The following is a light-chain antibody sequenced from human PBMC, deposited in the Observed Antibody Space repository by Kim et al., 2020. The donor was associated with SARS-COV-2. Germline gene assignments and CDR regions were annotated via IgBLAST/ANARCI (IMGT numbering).Light chain of an antibody. V-gene: IGKV3-11*01. CDR2: ETS. CDR1: QSVGNS. CDR3: QQRYNWPLT. J-gene: IGKJ4*01. Sequence: LSPGERATLSCRARQSVGNSLAWFQQKPGQAPRLLIFETSNRATGIPARFSGSGSGTAFTLTISSLEPKDFAVYYCQQRYNWPLTFGGGTKVEI.